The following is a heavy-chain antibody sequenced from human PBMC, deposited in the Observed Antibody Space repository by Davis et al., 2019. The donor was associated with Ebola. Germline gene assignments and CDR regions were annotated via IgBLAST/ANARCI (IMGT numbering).Heavy chain of an antibody. Sequence: PGRSLRLSCAPSGFSFSSYWIHWVRQAPGKGLVWVSRINSDGSSTSYADSVKGRFTISRDNAKTTLYLQMNSLRAEDTAVYYCAKLTGIAVAATSGVGIDYWGQGTLVTVSS. J-gene: IGHJ4*02. D-gene: IGHD6-19*01. CDR3: AKLTGIAVAATSGVGIDY. V-gene: IGHV3-74*01. CDR2: INSDGSST. CDR1: GFSFSSYW.